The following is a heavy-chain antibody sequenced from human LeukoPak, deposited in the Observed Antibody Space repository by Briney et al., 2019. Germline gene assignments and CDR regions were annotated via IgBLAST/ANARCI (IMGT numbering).Heavy chain of an antibody. V-gene: IGHV4-61*02. J-gene: IGHJ5*02. CDR1: GGSISSGSYY. D-gene: IGHD1-1*01. CDR2: IYTSGST. Sequence: PSQTLSLTCTVSGGSISSGSYYWSWIRQPAGKGLEWIGRIYTSGSTNYNPSLKSRVTISVDTSKNQFSLKLSSVTAADTAVYYCASNWNHVRSWFDPWGQGTLVTVSS. CDR3: ASNWNHVRSWFDP.